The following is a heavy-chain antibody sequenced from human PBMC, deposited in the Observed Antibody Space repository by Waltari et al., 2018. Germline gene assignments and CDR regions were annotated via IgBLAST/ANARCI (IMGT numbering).Heavy chain of an antibody. V-gene: IGHV4-59*11. CDR2: IYYSGST. D-gene: IGHD5-18*01. J-gene: IGHJ4*02. Sequence: QVQLQESGPGLVKPSETLSLTCTVSGCSISSHYWSWIRQPPGKGLEWIGYIYYSGSTYYNPSLKSRVTISVDTSKNQFSLKLSSVTAADTAVYYCARAVDTAMVTYYFDYWGQGTLVTVSS. CDR3: ARAVDTAMVTYYFDY. CDR1: GCSISSHY.